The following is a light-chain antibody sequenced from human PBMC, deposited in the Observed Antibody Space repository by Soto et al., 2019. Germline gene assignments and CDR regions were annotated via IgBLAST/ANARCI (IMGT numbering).Light chain of an antibody. J-gene: IGKJ4*02. CDR1: QSISSY. CDR3: QQSYSTPSAT. CDR2: AAS. Sequence: DVQMTQSQSSLASYVSDRVTITCRANQSISSYLNWYQQKPGKAPKLLIYAASSLQSGVPSRFSGSGSGTDFTLTISSLQPEDFATYYCQQSYSTPSATFGVGPWWIS. V-gene: IGKV1-39*01.